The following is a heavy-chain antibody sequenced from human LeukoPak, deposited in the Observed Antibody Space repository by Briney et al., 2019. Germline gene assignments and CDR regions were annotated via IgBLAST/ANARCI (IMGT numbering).Heavy chain of an antibody. CDR3: ARGSSRDGYNYDFDY. CDR1: GFTVSSNY. D-gene: IGHD5-24*01. Sequence: GGSLRLSCSASGFTVSSNYMSWVRQAPGKGLEWVSVIYSGGSTYYADSGKGQFTISRDNSKNTLYLQMNSLRAEDTAVYYCARGSSRDGYNYDFDYWGQGTLVTVSS. J-gene: IGHJ4*02. CDR2: IYSGGST. V-gene: IGHV3-53*01.